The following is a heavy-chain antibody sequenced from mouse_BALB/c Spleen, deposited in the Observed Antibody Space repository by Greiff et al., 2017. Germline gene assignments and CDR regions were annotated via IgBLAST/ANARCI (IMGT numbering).Heavy chain of an antibody. Sequence: DVKLVESGGGLVKPGGSLKLSCAASGFTFSSYTMSWVRQTPEKRLEWVATISSGGSYTYYPDSVKGRFTISRDNAKNTLYLQMSSLKSEDTAMYYCTRDYYGSSLYAMDYWGQGTSVTVSS. CDR2: ISSGGSYT. CDR3: TRDYYGSSLYAMDY. CDR1: GFTFSSYT. V-gene: IGHV5-6-4*01. D-gene: IGHD1-1*01. J-gene: IGHJ4*01.